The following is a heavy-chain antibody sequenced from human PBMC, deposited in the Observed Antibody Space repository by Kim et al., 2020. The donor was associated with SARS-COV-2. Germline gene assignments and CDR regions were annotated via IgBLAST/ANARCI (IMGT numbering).Heavy chain of an antibody. Sequence: SQTLSLTCAISGDSVSTSNLAWNWIRQSPSRGLEWLGRTYYESKWYNDYAVSVRGRITINTDTSKNQFSLQLNSVTPEDTAMYYCARETPRRDGTGWPNWFDPWGQGTLVTVSS. D-gene: IGHD6-19*01. CDR2: TYYESKWYN. CDR3: ARETPRRDGTGWPNWFDP. CDR1: GDSVSTSNLA. J-gene: IGHJ5*02. V-gene: IGHV6-1*01.